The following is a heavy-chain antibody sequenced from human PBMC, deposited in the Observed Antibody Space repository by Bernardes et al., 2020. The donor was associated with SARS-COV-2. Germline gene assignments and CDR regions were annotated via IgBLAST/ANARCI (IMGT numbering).Heavy chain of an antibody. CDR1: GGSISSYY. Sequence: SETLSLTCTVSGGSISSYYWSWIRQPAGKGLEWIGRIYTSGSTNYNPSLKSRVTMSVDTSKNQFSLKLSSVTAADTAVYYCARVIGDYSNLIYYYYYMDVWGKGTTVTVS. D-gene: IGHD4-4*01. CDR3: ARVIGDYSNLIYYYYYMDV. J-gene: IGHJ6*03. V-gene: IGHV4-4*07. CDR2: IYTSGST.